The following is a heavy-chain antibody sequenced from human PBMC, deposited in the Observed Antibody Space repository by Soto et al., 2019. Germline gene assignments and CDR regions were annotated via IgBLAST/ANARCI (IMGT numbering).Heavy chain of an antibody. Sequence: QITLKESGPTLVKPTQTLTLTCTFSGFSLSTSGVGVGWIRQPPGKALEWLALIYWDDDKRYSPSLKSRLTITKDTSKNQVVLTMTNMDPVDTATYFCAHSKTPNFYGENWFDPWGQGTLVTVSS. J-gene: IGHJ5*02. CDR2: IYWDDDK. V-gene: IGHV2-5*02. D-gene: IGHD3-10*01. CDR1: GFSLSTSGVG. CDR3: AHSKTPNFYGENWFDP.